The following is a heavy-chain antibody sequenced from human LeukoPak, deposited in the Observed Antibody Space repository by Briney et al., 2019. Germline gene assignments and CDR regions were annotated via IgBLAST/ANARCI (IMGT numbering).Heavy chain of an antibody. D-gene: IGHD4-23*01. V-gene: IGHV1-3*04. CDR2: INTDNGNA. CDR3: ARADNGGNWFDP. J-gene: IGHJ5*02. CDR1: GYTFTNYA. Sequence: GASVKVSCKASGYTFTNYAMHWVRRAPGQRLEWMGWINTDNGNAKYSQKFQGRVTITRDTSASTAYMELSSLKSEDTGVYYCARADNGGNWFDPWGQGTLVTVSS.